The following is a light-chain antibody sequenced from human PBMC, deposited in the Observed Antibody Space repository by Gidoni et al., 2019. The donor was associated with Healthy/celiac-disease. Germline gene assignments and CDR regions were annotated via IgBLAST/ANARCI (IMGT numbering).Light chain of an antibody. CDR1: SRDVGGYNY. J-gene: IGLJ2*01. CDR2: EVS. V-gene: IGLV2-8*01. Sequence: QSALTQPPSASGSPGQSVTIPCTGTSRDVGGYNYVSWYQHHPGKAPKLMIYEVSKRPSGVPDRFSGSKSGNTASLTVSGLQAEDEADYYCSSYAGSNNLMVFGGGTKLTVL. CDR3: SSYAGSNNLMV.